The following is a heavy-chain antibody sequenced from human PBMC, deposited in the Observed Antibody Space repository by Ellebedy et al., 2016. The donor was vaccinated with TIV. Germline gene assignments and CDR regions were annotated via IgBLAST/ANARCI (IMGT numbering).Heavy chain of an antibody. D-gene: IGHD6-13*01. CDR2: ISWDSGTI. J-gene: IGHJ4*02. Sequence: SLKISXATSGFTFDDFAMHWVRQAPGKGLEWVSGISWDSGTIGYADSVKGRFTISRDNAKNSLYLQMNSLRAEDTAFYYCAKDIWASLAAPYYWGQGTLVTVSS. V-gene: IGHV3-9*01. CDR3: AKDIWASLAAPYY. CDR1: GFTFDDFA.